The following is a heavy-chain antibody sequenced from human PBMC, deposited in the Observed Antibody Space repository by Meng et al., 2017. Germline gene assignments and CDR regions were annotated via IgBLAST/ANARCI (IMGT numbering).Heavy chain of an antibody. CDR1: GFTFSSYG. CDR3: AREYSSRWYSARRGHEYFQH. J-gene: IGHJ1*01. CDR2: IWYDGSNT. D-gene: IGHD6-13*01. Sequence: GESLKISCAASGFTFSSYGLHCVRQAPGKGLAWVAVIWYDGSNTSYADSVKGRFTISRDNSKNTLYVKKNSLRDEDTAVYYCAREYSSRWYSARRGHEYFQHWGQGTLVTVSS. V-gene: IGHV3-33*01.